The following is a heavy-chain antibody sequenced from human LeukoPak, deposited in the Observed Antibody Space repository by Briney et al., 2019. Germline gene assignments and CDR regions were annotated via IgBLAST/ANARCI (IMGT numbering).Heavy chain of an antibody. D-gene: IGHD1-14*01. CDR3: ARRRTWHNYFHF. CDR2: FDSSGSA. CDR1: GDSLSTNNNY. V-gene: IGHV4-39*01. J-gene: IGHJ4*02. Sequence: SETLSLTCTVSGDSLSTNNNYWGWLRQPPGKGLEWTASFDSSGSAYYNPSLQSRFTISVDTSKNLFSLRLRSVTAADTSIYYCARRRTWHNYFHFWGQGTLVTVSS.